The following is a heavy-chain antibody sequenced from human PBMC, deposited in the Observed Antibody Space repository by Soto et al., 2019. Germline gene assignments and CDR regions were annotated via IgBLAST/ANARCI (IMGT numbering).Heavy chain of an antibody. CDR1: GASISSNTYY. CDR2: IYYSGST. D-gene: IGHD6-19*01. J-gene: IGHJ4*02. CDR3: ARAPPQWPFDY. V-gene: IGHV4-39*07. Sequence: SETLSLTCTVSGASISSNTYYWGWIRQPPGKGLEWIGSIYYSGSTYYNPSLKSRVTISVDTSKNQFSLKLSSVTAADTAVYYCARAPPQWPFDYWGQGTLVTVSS.